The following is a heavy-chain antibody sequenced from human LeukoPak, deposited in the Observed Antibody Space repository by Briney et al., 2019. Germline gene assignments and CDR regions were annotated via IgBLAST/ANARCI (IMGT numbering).Heavy chain of an antibody. V-gene: IGHV4-34*01. CDR2: INHSGST. Sequence: SETLSLTCAVYGGSFSGYYWSWIRQPPGKGLEWIGEINHSGSTNYNPSLKSRVAISVDTSKNQFSLKLSSVTAADTAVYYCQSRYLEWLLEYWGQGTLVTVSS. CDR3: QSRYLEWLLEY. D-gene: IGHD3-3*01. J-gene: IGHJ4*02. CDR1: GGSFSGYY.